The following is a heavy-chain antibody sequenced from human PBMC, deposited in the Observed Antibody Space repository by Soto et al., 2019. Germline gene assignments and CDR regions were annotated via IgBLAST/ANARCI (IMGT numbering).Heavy chain of an antibody. D-gene: IGHD2-21*01. CDR1: GASISSYY. CDR3: ARGSYFAITASKKCFDY. Sequence: SETLSLTCFVSGASISSYYWSWIRQPPGKGLEWIGHFYYTGSNSYNPSLKSLITISVDTSKNEFSLKLSSVTAADTAVYYCARGSYFAITASKKCFDYWGQGTLVTVSS. CDR2: FYYTGSN. J-gene: IGHJ4*02. V-gene: IGHV4-59*01.